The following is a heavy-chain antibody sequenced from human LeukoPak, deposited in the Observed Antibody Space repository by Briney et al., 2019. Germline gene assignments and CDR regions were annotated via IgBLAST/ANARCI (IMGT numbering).Heavy chain of an antibody. CDR2: IKSKTDGGTT. CDR1: GFTFINAW. D-gene: IGHD2-8*02. J-gene: IGHJ4*02. Sequence: PGGSLRLSCAASGFTFINAWMTWVRQVPGKGLEWVGRIKSKTDGGTTDYAAPVKGRFTISRDDSKNTAYLQMTSLKMEDTAVYYCTRQNCTGGSCSYVDCWGQGTLVTVSS. CDR3: TRQNCTGGSCSYVDC. V-gene: IGHV3-15*01.